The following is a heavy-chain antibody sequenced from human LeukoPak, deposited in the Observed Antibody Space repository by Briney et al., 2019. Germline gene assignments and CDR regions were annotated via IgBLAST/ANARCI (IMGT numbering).Heavy chain of an antibody. J-gene: IGHJ6*03. CDR2: IPYDGSNE. Sequence: PGGSLRLSCAASGFTFSSYGMHWVRQAPGKGLEWVAFIPYDGSNENYTDSVKGRFTISRDNFKNTLLLQMNSLRVEDTAVYYCARVVITFGGVRGYYMDVWGKGTTVTVSS. CDR3: ARVVITFGGVRGYYMDV. V-gene: IGHV3-30*19. CDR1: GFTFSSYG. D-gene: IGHD3-16*01.